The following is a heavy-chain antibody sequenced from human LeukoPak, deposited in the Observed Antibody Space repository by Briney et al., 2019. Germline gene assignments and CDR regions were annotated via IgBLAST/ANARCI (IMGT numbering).Heavy chain of an antibody. CDR1: GFTFSSYE. V-gene: IGHV3-48*03. J-gene: IGHJ6*02. D-gene: IGHD3-22*01. Sequence: GGSLRLSCAASGFTFSSYEMNWVRQAPGKGLEWVSYISSSGSTIYYADSVKGRFTISRDNAKNSLYLQMNSLRAEDTAVYYSASSGYYAYYYYGMDVWGQGTTVTVSS. CDR2: ISSSGSTI. CDR3: ASSGYYAYYYYGMDV.